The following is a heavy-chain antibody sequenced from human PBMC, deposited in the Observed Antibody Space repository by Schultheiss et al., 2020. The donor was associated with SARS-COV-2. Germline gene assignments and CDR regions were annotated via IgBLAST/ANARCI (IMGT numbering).Heavy chain of an antibody. D-gene: IGHD3-22*01. CDR1: GFTFSSYW. V-gene: IGHV3-7*03. Sequence: GESLKISCAASGFTFSSYWMSWVRQAPGKGLEWVANIKQDGSEKYYVDSVKGRFTISRDNAKNSLYLQMNSLRAEDTAVYYCARDSLRISYYDSSGYPDYWGQGTLVTVSS. CDR2: IKQDGSEK. CDR3: ARDSLRISYYDSSGYPDY. J-gene: IGHJ4*02.